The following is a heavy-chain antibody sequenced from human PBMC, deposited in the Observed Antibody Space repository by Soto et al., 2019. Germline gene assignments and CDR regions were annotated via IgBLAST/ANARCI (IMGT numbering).Heavy chain of an antibody. V-gene: IGHV3-23*01. J-gene: IGHJ6*02. CDR2: ITGGGDNR. D-gene: IGHD1-1*01. Sequence: GSLGLSCAASGCNCSSYAMHWVPQAQGKGLEWVSFITGGGDNRYYADSVKGRFTISRDISKNTLYLQMNSLRAEDTAVYHCVKGYWKGDVWGQGTTVTVSS. CDR1: GCNCSSYA. CDR3: VKGYWKGDV.